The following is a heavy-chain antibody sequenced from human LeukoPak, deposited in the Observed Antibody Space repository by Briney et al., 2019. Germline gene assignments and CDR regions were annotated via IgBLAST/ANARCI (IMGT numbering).Heavy chain of an antibody. V-gene: IGHV4-38-2*02. Sequence: PSETLSLTCTVSGYSISSGYYWGWIRQPPGKGLEWIGSISHSGSTYYNPSLRSRVTISVDTSKNQFSLKLSSVTAADTAVYYCARGSSTAATITYWGQGTLVTVSS. J-gene: IGHJ4*02. CDR2: ISHSGST. D-gene: IGHD5-12*01. CDR1: GYSISSGYY. CDR3: ARGSSTAATITY.